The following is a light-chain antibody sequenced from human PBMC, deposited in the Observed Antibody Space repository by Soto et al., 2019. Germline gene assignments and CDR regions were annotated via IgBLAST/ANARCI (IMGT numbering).Light chain of an antibody. CDR2: ESY. J-gene: IGLJ7*01. CDR3: QSYDRYNHAV. CDR1: GGSIGSNY. V-gene: IGLV6-57*02. Sequence: NFMLTQPHSVSESPGKTVIISCTGSGGSIGSNYVQWYQQRPGSAPITVIFESYQRPSGVPRRFSGSIDSSSNSASLTISGLQTDDEADYYCQSYDRYNHAVFGGGTKLTVL.